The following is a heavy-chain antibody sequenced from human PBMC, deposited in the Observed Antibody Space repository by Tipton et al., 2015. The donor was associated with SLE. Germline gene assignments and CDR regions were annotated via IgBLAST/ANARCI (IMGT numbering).Heavy chain of an antibody. J-gene: IGHJ4*02. D-gene: IGHD6-13*01. CDR2: INSDGSST. CDR1: GFTFSGYW. V-gene: IGHV3-74*01. Sequence: SLGLSCAASGFTFSGYWMYWVRQAPGKGLVWVSRINSDGSSTSYADSAQGRFTNSRDNAKNSLYLQMNILRAEDTAVYYCARNIIAAAGYFDYWGQGTLVTVS. CDR3: ARNIIAAAGYFDY.